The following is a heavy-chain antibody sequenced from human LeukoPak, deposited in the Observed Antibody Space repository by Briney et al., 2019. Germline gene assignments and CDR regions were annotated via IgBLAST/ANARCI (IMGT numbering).Heavy chain of an antibody. D-gene: IGHD3-10*01. CDR2: INPNSGNT. CDR1: GYTFTGYY. V-gene: IGHV1-8*02. CDR3: ASSFGDYYYGMDV. Sequence: GASVKVSCKASGYTFTGYYMHWVRQAPGQGLEWMGWINPNSGNTGYAQKFQGRVTMTRNTSISTAYMELSSLRSEDTAVYYCASSFGDYYYGMDVWGQGTTVTVSS. J-gene: IGHJ6*02.